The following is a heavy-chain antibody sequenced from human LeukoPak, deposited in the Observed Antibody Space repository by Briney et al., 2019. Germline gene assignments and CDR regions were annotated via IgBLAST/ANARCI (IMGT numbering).Heavy chain of an antibody. CDR2: ISGSGGST. V-gene: IGHV3-23*01. D-gene: IGHD3-10*01. CDR3: AKDQAMVRGVIAYFQH. CDR1: GFTFSSYA. J-gene: IGHJ1*01. Sequence: GGSLRLSCAASGFTFSSYAMSWVRQAPGKGLEWVSAISGSGGSTYYADSVKGRFTISRDNSKNTLYLQMNSLRAEDTAVYYCAKDQAMVRGVIAYFQHWGQGTLVTVSS.